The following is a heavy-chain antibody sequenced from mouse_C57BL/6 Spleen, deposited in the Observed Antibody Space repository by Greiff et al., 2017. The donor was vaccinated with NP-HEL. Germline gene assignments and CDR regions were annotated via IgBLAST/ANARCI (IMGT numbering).Heavy chain of an antibody. V-gene: IGHV1-5*01. Sequence: VQLQQSGTVLARPGASVKMSCKTSGYTFTSYWMHWVKQRPGQGLEWIGAIYPGNSDTSYNQKFKGKAKLTAVTSARTAYMELSSLTNEDSAVYYCTRWNYYGNYGFAYWGQGTLVTVSA. J-gene: IGHJ3*01. CDR2: IYPGNSDT. CDR3: TRWNYYGNYGFAY. D-gene: IGHD2-1*01. CDR1: GYTFTSYW.